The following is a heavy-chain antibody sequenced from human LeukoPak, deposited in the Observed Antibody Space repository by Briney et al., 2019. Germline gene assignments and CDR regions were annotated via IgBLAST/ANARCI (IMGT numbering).Heavy chain of an antibody. CDR2: VNPNSGDT. Sequence: ASVKVSCKASGYTFTGYYLHWVRQAPGQGLEWMGCVNPNSGDTNYAQKFQGRVTMTRDTSIRTAYMELSRLRSDDTAVYYCARVDDRGHYYDSSGPRKLFDYWGQGTLVTVSS. D-gene: IGHD3-22*01. CDR3: ARVDDRGHYYDSSGPRKLFDY. V-gene: IGHV1-2*02. CDR1: GYTFTGYY. J-gene: IGHJ4*02.